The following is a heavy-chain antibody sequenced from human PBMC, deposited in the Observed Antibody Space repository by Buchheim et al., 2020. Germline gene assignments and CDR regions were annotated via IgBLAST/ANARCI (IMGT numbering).Heavy chain of an antibody. D-gene: IGHD6-13*01. Sequence: QVQLQQWGAGLLKPSETLYLTCAVYGASLSGNYWSWIRQTPGKGLEWIGEIDQSGSTNYKPSLKSRITISVDTSKSQFSLKVTSVIAADTAVYYCARGRRAAAGQTYYYYHHYGMDVWGQGTT. V-gene: IGHV4-34*01. CDR3: ARGRRAAAGQTYYYYHHYGMDV. J-gene: IGHJ6*02. CDR1: GASLSGNY. CDR2: IDQSGST.